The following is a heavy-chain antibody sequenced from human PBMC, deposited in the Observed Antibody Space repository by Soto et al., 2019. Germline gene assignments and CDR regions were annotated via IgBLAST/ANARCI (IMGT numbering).Heavy chain of an antibody. CDR1: GFTFSSYA. J-gene: IGHJ4*02. Sequence: GGSLRLSCAASGFTFSSYAMHWVRQAPGKGLEYVSAISSNGGSTYYANSVKGRFTISRDNSKNTLYLQMGSLRAEDMAVYYCARGPLGIFGVVIGQSPPVYFDYWGQGTLVTVSS. CDR3: ARGPLGIFGVVIGQSPPVYFDY. V-gene: IGHV3-64*01. D-gene: IGHD3-3*01. CDR2: ISSNGGST.